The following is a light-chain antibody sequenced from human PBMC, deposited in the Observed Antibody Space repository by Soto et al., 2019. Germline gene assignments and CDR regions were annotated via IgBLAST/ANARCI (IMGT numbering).Light chain of an antibody. V-gene: IGLV2-14*03. CDR1: NSDIGAYDF. J-gene: IGLJ3*02. CDR3: SSYTSDSPWV. Sequence: QSVLAQPASVSGSPGQSITISCTGTNSDIGAYDFVSWYQQHPGEVPKLIIYEVRNRPSGVSTRFSGSKSGNTASLTISGLQAEDEADYYCSSYTSDSPWVFGGGTKLTVL. CDR2: EVR.